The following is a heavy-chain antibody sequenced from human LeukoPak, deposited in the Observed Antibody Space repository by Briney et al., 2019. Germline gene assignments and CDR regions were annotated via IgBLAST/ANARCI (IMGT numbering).Heavy chain of an antibody. V-gene: IGHV3-15*01. CDR2: IKSKTDGGTT. CDR1: GFTFSNAW. J-gene: IGHJ1*01. D-gene: IGHD6-13*01. Sequence: GGSLRLSRAASGFTFSNAWMSWVRQAPGKGLEWVGRIKSKTDGGTTDYAAPVKGRFTISRDDSKNTLYLQMNSLKTEDTAVYYCTLTDSSSWYLYWGQGTLDTVSS. CDR3: TLTDSSSWYLY.